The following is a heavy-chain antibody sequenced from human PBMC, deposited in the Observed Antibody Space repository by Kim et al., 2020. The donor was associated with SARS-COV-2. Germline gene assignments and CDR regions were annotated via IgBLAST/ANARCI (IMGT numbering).Heavy chain of an antibody. J-gene: IGHJ4*02. V-gene: IGHV3-23*01. CDR2: ILAYETGT. Sequence: GGSLRLSCTASGFTFSNNGMSWVHQPPGKGLEWVSDILAYETGTYYADSVKGRFSISRDNSKNTVYLQMNSLRGEDTAVYYCTGHGSGSSWGQGTLVTVS. D-gene: IGHD3-10*01. CDR1: GFTFSNNG. CDR3: TGHGSGSS.